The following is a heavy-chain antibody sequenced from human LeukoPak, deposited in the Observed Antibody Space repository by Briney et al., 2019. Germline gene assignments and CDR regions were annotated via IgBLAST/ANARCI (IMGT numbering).Heavy chain of an antibody. CDR1: GGSISGSSYY. CDR2: IYYSGNT. V-gene: IGHV4-39*07. D-gene: IGHD2-15*01. Sequence: PSETLSLTCTVSGGSISGSSYYWGWIRQPPGKGLEWIGSIYYSGNTYYNPSLKSRVTISVDTSKNQFSLELSAVTAADTAVYYCARTPSVYCSGGNCYPVHLDFWGQGTLVTVSS. CDR3: ARTPSVYCSGGNCYPVHLDF. J-gene: IGHJ4*02.